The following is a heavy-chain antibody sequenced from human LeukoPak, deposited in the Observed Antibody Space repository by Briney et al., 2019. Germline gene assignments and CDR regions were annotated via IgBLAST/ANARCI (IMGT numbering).Heavy chain of an antibody. CDR2: IYYSGST. V-gene: IGHV4-39*07. CDR3: AKIGPELEPLYYYYYYMDV. Sequence: SETLSLTCTVSGGSISSSSYYWGWIRQPPGKGLEWIGSIYYSGSTYYNPSLKSRVTISVDTSKNQFSLKLSSVTAGDTAVYYCAKIGPELEPLYYYYYYMDVWGKGTTVTVSS. CDR1: GGSISSSSYY. D-gene: IGHD1-1*01. J-gene: IGHJ6*03.